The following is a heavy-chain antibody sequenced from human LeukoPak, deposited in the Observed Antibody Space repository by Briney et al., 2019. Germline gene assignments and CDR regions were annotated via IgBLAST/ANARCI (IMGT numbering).Heavy chain of an antibody. Sequence: GGSLRLSCAASGFTFSNAWMSWVRQAPGKGLEWVSSIFPSGGEIHYADSVKGRFTISRDNSKNTLYLQMNSLRAEDTAVYYCAVASLLWFGELQYYFDYWGQGTLVTVSS. CDR2: IFPSGGEI. J-gene: IGHJ4*02. CDR3: AVASLLWFGELQYYFDY. V-gene: IGHV3-66*01. D-gene: IGHD3-10*01. CDR1: GFTFSNAW.